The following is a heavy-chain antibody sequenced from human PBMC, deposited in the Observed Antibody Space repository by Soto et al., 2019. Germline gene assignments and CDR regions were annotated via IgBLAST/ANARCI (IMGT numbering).Heavy chain of an antibody. CDR1: GYPVTAYY. Sequence: QLHLVQSGAVVKKPGASVTVSCSASGYPVTAYYMHWVRQAPGRGLEWMGGINPATGAAKYTQTFQGRVTMTRDTSTSTVFMELSGLTSEDTAVFYCAIGGGLGVAGSAAFDMWGQGTLVTVSS. V-gene: IGHV1-2*02. CDR2: INPATGAA. J-gene: IGHJ3*02. D-gene: IGHD3-3*01. CDR3: AIGGGLGVAGSAAFDM.